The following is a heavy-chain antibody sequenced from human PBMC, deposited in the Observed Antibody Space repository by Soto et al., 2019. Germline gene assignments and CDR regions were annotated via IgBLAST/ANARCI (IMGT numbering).Heavy chain of an antibody. Sequence: SEILSLTCTASGASISRSIYYWGRIRQPPGKGLEWIGSIYYSGSTYYNPSLKSRVTISVDTCKNQFSLKLRTVTAADAAVYYCARDNSGYDRGDDAFDFWGQGTIVTVSS. J-gene: IGHJ3*01. D-gene: IGHD5-12*01. V-gene: IGHV4-39*02. CDR2: IYYSGST. CDR3: ARDNSGYDRGDDAFDF. CDR1: GASISRSIYY.